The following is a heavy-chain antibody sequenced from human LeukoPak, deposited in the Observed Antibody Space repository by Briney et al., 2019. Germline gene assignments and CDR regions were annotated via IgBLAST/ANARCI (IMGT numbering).Heavy chain of an antibody. Sequence: GGSLRLSCAASGFTFSTYGMSWIRQAPGKGLEWVSAISGSGGSTYYADSVKGRFTISRDNSKNTLYLQMNSLRAEDTAVYYCAKDFSVRRGEPTRFDPWGQGTLVTVSS. CDR1: GFTFSTYG. CDR2: ISGSGGST. V-gene: IGHV3-23*01. D-gene: IGHD1-1*01. CDR3: AKDFSVRRGEPTRFDP. J-gene: IGHJ5*02.